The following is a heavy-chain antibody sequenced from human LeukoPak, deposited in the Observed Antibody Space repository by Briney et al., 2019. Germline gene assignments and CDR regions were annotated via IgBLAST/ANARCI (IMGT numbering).Heavy chain of an antibody. CDR1: GGSISSGDYY. CDR2: IYYSGST. CDR3: ASCSGGSCYVMVY. Sequence: TLSLTCTVSGGSISSGDYYWSWIRQPPGKDLEWIGYIYYSGSTYYNPSLKSRVTISVDTSKNQFSLKLSSVTAADTAVYYCASCSGGSCYVMVYWGQGTLVTVSS. D-gene: IGHD2-15*01. V-gene: IGHV4-30-4*08. J-gene: IGHJ4*02.